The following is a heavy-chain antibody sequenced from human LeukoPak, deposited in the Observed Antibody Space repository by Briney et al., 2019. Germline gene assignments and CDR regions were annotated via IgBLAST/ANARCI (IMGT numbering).Heavy chain of an antibody. CDR1: GYTFTDYY. CDR2: INPNSDDL. J-gene: IGHJ4*02. D-gene: IGHD3-10*01. Sequence: AASVKVSCKASGYTFTDYYMQWVRQAPGQGLEWTGWINPNSDDLKYAQKFQDRVTLTRDTSISAAYMELSRLRSDDTAIYYCARLLKGIWFGDNYFDHWGQGTLVTVTS. CDR3: ARLLKGIWFGDNYFDH. V-gene: IGHV1-2*02.